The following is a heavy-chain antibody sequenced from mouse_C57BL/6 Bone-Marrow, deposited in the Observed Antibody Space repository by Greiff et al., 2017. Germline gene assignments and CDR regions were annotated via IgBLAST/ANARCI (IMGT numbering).Heavy chain of an antibody. CDR3: VRWSYESSLWFFDV. CDR2: IDPSDSYT. CDR1: GYTFTSYW. D-gene: IGHD1-1*01. Sequence: VQLQQPGAELVKPGASVKLSCKASGYTFTSYWMQWVKQRPGQGLEWIGEIDPSDSYTNYNQKFKGKATLTVDTSSSTAYMQLSSQTSEDSAVYCCVRWSYESSLWFFDVWRTGTTITVSS. J-gene: IGHJ1*03. V-gene: IGHV1-50*01.